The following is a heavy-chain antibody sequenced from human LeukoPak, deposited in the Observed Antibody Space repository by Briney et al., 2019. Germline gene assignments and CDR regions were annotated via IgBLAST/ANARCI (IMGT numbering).Heavy chain of an antibody. Sequence: ASVKVSCKASGYTFTSYDINWVRQATGQGLEWMGWMNPNSGNTGYAQKFQGRVTMTRNTSISTAYMELSSLRSEDTAVYYCASEVLLWFGGGPGPQDIWGQGTMVTVSS. V-gene: IGHV1-8*01. CDR2: MNPNSGNT. D-gene: IGHD3-10*01. J-gene: IGHJ3*02. CDR1: GYTFTSYD. CDR3: ASEVLLWFGGGPGPQDI.